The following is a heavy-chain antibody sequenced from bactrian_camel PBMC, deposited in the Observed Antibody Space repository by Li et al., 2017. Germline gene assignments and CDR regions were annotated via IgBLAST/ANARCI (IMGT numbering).Heavy chain of an antibody. CDR3: VRMGRRWVPSLFDS. Sequence: VQLVESGGGLVQPGGSLRLSCAASGFTFSSYATSWVRQAPGKGLEWVSSISASSSSYYADSVKGRFTISRDNDEKTLYVQLIDLKTEDTAMYYCVRMGRRWVPSLFDSWGQGTQVTVS. CDR2: SISASSSS. V-gene: IGHV3S31*01. CDR1: GFTFSSYA. J-gene: IGHJ6*01. D-gene: IGHD6*01.